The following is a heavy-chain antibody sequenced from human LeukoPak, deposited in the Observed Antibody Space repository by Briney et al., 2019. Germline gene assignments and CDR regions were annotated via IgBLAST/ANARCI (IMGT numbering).Heavy chain of an antibody. CDR3: AVDFQYNYP. D-gene: IGHD5-24*01. Sequence: GGSLRLSCVASGLTFSNYWMHWVRQAPGKGLVWVSGISGDGRTIVYADSVKGRFTISRDKAKNTLYLQMNSPRIEDTAVYHCAVDFQYNYPWGQGTLVTVSS. CDR2: ISGDGRTI. V-gene: IGHV3-74*01. J-gene: IGHJ5*02. CDR1: GLTFSNYW.